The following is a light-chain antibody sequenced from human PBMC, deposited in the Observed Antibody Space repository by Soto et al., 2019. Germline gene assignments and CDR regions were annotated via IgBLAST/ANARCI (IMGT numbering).Light chain of an antibody. CDR3: QQYFEWPPMT. CDR2: GAS. V-gene: IGKV3-15*01. CDR1: ETVATN. Sequence: EVVMTQSPATLSVSPGERATLSCRASETVATNLAWYQQKPGQAPRLLISGASTRAAGISDRFRGIGSGTEFTLTISSLRSEDSAIYYYQQYFEWPPMTFGQGTKVEI. J-gene: IGKJ1*01.